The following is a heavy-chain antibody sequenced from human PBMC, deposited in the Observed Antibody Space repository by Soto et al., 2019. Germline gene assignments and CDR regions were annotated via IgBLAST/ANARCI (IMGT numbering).Heavy chain of an antibody. CDR3: ARQGYDILTGYYHYYFDY. CDR2: IYPGDSDT. V-gene: IGHV5-51*01. CDR1: GYSFTSYW. D-gene: IGHD3-9*01. Sequence: LKISCKGSGYSFTSYWIGWVRQMPGKGLEWMGIIYPGDSDTRYSPSFQGQVTISADKSISTAYLQWSSLKASDTAMYYCARQGYDILTGYYHYYFDYWGQGTLATVSS. J-gene: IGHJ4*02.